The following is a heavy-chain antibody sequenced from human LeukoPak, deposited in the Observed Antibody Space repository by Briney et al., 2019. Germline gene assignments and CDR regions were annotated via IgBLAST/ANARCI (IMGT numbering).Heavy chain of an antibody. D-gene: IGHD3-22*01. V-gene: IGHV1-18*01. CDR3: ARNFPYYYDSSGQHAFDI. Sequence: ASVKVSCEASGYTFTSYGISWVRQAPGQGLEWMGWISAYNGNTNYAQKLQGRVTMTTDTSTSTAYMELRSLRSDDTAVYYCARNFPYYYDSSGQHAFDIWGQGTMVTVSS. CDR2: ISAYNGNT. CDR1: GYTFTSYG. J-gene: IGHJ3*02.